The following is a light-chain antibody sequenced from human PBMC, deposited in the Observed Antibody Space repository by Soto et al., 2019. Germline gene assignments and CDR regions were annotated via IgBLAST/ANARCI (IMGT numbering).Light chain of an antibody. Sequence: EIVMTQSPATLSVSPGERATLSCRASQSVRSNVAWYQQKPGQAPRRLIYGASTRATGIPARFSGSGSGTEFTLTISSLQSEDFAVYYCQQYNNWPQWTFGQGTKVEIK. V-gene: IGKV3-15*01. CDR1: QSVRSN. CDR3: QQYNNWPQWT. CDR2: GAS. J-gene: IGKJ1*01.